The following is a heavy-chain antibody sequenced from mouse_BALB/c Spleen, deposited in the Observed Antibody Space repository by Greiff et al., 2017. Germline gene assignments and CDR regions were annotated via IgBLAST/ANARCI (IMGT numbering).Heavy chain of an antibody. D-gene: IGHD2-4*01. CDR1: GFTFSDYY. V-gene: IGHV5-4*02. Sequence: DVMLVESGGGLVKPGGSLKLSCAASGFTFSDYYMYWVRQTPEKRLEWVATISDGGSYTYYPDSVKGRFTISRDNAKNNLYLQMSSLKSEDTAMYYCARGDYDEFAYWGQGTLVTVSA. J-gene: IGHJ3*01. CDR3: ARGDYDEFAY. CDR2: ISDGGSYT.